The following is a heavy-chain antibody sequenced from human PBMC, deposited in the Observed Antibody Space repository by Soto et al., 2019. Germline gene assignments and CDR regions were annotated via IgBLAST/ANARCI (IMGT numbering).Heavy chain of an antibody. CDR1: GYTFSSYG. CDR3: ARARGQWLVTTEYDC. CDR2: ISGYNGNT. Sequence: QVQLVQSGAEVKKPGASVKVSCKASGYTFSSYGISWVRQAPGQGLEWMGWISGYNGNTDYAQSLQGRVTMITDTFTNTAYMELRSLRSDDTAVYYCARARGQWLVTTEYDCWGQGTLVTVSS. V-gene: IGHV1-18*01. J-gene: IGHJ4*02. D-gene: IGHD6-19*01.